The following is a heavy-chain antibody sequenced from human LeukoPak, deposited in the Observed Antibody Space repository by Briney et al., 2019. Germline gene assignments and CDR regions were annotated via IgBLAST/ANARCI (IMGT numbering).Heavy chain of an antibody. D-gene: IGHD2-21*01. J-gene: IGHJ3*02. CDR2: IWYDGSNK. Sequence: GGSLRLSCAASGFTFSSYGMHWVRQAPGKGLEWVAVIWYDGSNKYCADSVKGRFTISRDNSKNTLYLQMNSLRVEDTAVYYCARFSISAFDIWGQGTMVTVSS. CDR3: ARFSISAFDI. CDR1: GFTFSSYG. V-gene: IGHV3-33*01.